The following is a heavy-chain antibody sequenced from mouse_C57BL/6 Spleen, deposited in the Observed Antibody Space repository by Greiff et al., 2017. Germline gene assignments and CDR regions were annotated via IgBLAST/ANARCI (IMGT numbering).Heavy chain of an antibody. J-gene: IGHJ4*01. Sequence: VQLQQSGPELVKPGASVKISCKASGYSFTGYYMNWVKQSPEKSLEWIGEINPSTGGTTYNQKFKAKATLTVDKSSSTAYMQLKSLTSEDSAVYYCARGIYGGPGAMDYWGQGTSVTVSS. V-gene: IGHV1-42*01. CDR2: INPSTGGT. CDR3: ARGIYGGPGAMDY. CDR1: GYSFTGYY. D-gene: IGHD1-1*02.